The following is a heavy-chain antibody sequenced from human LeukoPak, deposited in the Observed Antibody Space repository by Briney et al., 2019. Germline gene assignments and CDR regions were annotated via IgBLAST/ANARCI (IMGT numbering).Heavy chain of an antibody. D-gene: IGHD4-17*01. V-gene: IGHV3-15*01. Sequence: GGSLRLSCAAPGFTFRNAWMSWVRQAPGKGLEWVGRIKSKTDGGTTDYVAPVRGRFTISRDDSKDTLYLQMDSLKTEDIAVYYCATEYYGAYNYWGQGSLVTVSS. J-gene: IGHJ4*02. CDR2: IKSKTDGGTT. CDR3: ATEYYGAYNY. CDR1: GFTFRNAW.